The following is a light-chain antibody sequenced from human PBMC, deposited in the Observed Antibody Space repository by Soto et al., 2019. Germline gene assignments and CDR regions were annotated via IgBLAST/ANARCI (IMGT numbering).Light chain of an antibody. V-gene: IGKV3-15*01. CDR2: GAS. CDR3: QQYSILLWT. J-gene: IGKJ1*01. Sequence: LMTQSRATVPXSPXXXXNXXXRASQSVGTKLAWYQQTPGQAPRLLIYGASNRATGVPARISGSVSGTEFTLTIASLQSEDFAVYYCQQYSILLWTFGQGGMVDIK. CDR1: QSVGTK.